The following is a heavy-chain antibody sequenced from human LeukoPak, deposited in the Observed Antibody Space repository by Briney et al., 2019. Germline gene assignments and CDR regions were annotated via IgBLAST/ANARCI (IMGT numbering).Heavy chain of an antibody. CDR2: IYSDGST. CDR1: GFTVSSNY. CDR3: ETDNGIAAAGRDY. D-gene: IGHD6-13*01. J-gene: IGHJ4*02. V-gene: IGHV3-66*01. Sequence: PGGSLRLSCAASGFTVSSNYMSWVRQAPGKGLEWVSVIYSDGSTYYADSVKGRFTISRDNSKNTLYLQMNSLRAEDTAVYYCETDNGIAAAGRDYWGQGTLVTVSS.